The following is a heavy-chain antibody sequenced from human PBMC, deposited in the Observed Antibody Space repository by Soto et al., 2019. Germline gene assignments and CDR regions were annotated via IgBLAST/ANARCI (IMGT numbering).Heavy chain of an antibody. CDR2: IWYDGSYK. Sequence: QVQLVESGGGAVQPGRSLRLSCAASGFTFSSYGMHWVRQAPGKGLEWVAVIWYDGSYKYYADSVKGRFTISRDNSKKTLLLQMNSLRAEDTAVYYCARDYCSGGSCYSEGPFDWGQGTLVTVSS. J-gene: IGHJ4*02. D-gene: IGHD2-15*01. CDR3: ARDYCSGGSCYSEGPFD. CDR1: GFTFSSYG. V-gene: IGHV3-33*01.